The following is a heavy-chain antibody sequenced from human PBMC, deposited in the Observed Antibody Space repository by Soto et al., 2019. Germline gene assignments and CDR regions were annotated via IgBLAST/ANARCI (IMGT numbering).Heavy chain of an antibody. CDR1: GLTFLSRA. CDR2: ITDNGGDA. CDR3: ARGSTESYPGSRIFDF. D-gene: IGHD3-10*01. V-gene: IGHV3-23*01. Sequence: GGSLRLSCVASGLTFLSRAMIWVRQAPGEGLQWVATITDNGGDAKYADSVRGRFVISRDNSKKTLHLQMTSLTAEDSAMYFCARGSTESYPGSRIFDFWGRGTLVTVSS. J-gene: IGHJ4*02.